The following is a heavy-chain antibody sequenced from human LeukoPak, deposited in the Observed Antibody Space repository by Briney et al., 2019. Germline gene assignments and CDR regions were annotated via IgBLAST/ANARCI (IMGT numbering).Heavy chain of an antibody. CDR2: IYYGGST. CDR3: ASVLGRNWFDP. J-gene: IGHJ5*02. D-gene: IGHD1-1*01. CDR1: GGSISSYY. Sequence: SETLSLTCTVSGGSISSYYWSWIRQPPGKGLEWIGYIYYGGSTNYNPSLKSRVTISVDTSKNQFSLKLSSVTAADTAVYYCASVLGRNWFDPWGQGTLVTVSS. V-gene: IGHV4-59*01.